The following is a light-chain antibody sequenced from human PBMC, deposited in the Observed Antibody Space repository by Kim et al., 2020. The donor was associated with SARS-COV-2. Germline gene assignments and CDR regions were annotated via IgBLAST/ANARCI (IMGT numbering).Light chain of an antibody. V-gene: IGKV1-27*01. CDR1: DRSGDN. CDR3: QKYNSARRT. Sequence: AGGESTMITSCGADRSGDNLVWYQQKTGKDPNNLIYYEASRLTGVPPRFSGSGSATDFTLTISSLLDEDVATYYCQKYNSARRTFGQGTKVDIK. CDR2: YEA. J-gene: IGKJ1*01.